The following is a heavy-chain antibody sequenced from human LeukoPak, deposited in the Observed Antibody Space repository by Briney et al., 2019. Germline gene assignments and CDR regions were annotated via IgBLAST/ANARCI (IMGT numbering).Heavy chain of an antibody. CDR1: GVTLSGYS. CDR3: STAKFDY. CDR2: ITFTGTT. Sequence: GGSLRLSCAASGVTLSGYSMNWVRQAPGKGLEWVSHITFTGTTYYADSVKGRSTISRDNAKKSLSLQMNSLRAEDTAIYYCSTAKFDYWGQGTLVTVSS. J-gene: IGHJ4*02. V-gene: IGHV3-48*01.